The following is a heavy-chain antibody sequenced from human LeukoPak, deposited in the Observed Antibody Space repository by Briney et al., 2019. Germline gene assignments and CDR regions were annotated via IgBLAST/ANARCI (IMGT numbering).Heavy chain of an antibody. V-gene: IGHV1-69*13. CDR2: IIPIFGTA. CDR1: GGTCSSYA. J-gene: IGHJ3*02. CDR3: ARGRLRFKWDDAFDI. Sequence: SVKVSCXASGGTCSSYAISCERQAPGQRLEWMGGIIPIFGTANCAQKFQGRVTITADESTSTAYLELSSLRSEDTAVYYCARGRLRFKWDDAFDICDQGTMVTVSS. D-gene: IGHD3-3*01.